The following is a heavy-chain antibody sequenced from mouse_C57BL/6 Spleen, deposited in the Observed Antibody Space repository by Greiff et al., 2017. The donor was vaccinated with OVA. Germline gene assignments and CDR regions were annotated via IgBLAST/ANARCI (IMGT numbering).Heavy chain of an antibody. J-gene: IGHJ1*03. CDR2: IDPENGDT. CDR3: TTTVVVHWYFDV. V-gene: IGHV14-4*01. CDR1: GFNIKDDY. D-gene: IGHD1-1*01. Sequence: EVKLMESGAELVRPGASVKLSCTASGFNIKDDYMHWVKQRPEQGLEWIGWIDPENGDTEYASKFQGKATITADTSSNTAYLQLSSLTSEDTAVYYCTTTVVVHWYFDVWGTGTTVTVSS.